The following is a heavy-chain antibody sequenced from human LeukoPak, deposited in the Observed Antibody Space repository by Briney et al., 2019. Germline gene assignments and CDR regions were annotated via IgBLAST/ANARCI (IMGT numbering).Heavy chain of an antibody. CDR3: VLASVLWSYYGLFDY. CDR2: FDPEDGET. Sequence: ASVKVSCKVSGYTFTELSMHWVRQAPGKGLEWMGGFDPEDGETIYAQKFQGRVTMTEDTSTDTAYMELSSLRSEDTAVYYCVLASVLWSYYGLFDYWGQGTLVTVSS. J-gene: IGHJ4*02. CDR1: GYTFTELS. D-gene: IGHD1-26*01. V-gene: IGHV1-24*01.